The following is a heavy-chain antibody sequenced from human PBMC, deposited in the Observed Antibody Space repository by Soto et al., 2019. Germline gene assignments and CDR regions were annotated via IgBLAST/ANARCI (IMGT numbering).Heavy chain of an antibody. CDR3: AREMPRKDWEGCWFDP. CDR1: GGTFSSYA. V-gene: IGHV1-69*01. J-gene: IGHJ5*02. D-gene: IGHD1-26*01. Sequence: QVQLVQSGAEVKKPGSSVKVSCKASGGTFSSYAISWVRQAPGQGLEWMGGIIPIFGTANYAQKFQGRVTITADEYTSTGYMELSSLRSEDTAVYYCAREMPRKDWEGCWFDPWGQGTLVTVSS. CDR2: IIPIFGTA.